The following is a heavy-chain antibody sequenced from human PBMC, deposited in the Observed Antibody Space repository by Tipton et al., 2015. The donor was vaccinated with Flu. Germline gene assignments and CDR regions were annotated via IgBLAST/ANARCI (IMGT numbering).Heavy chain of an antibody. CDR3: ARDQGVTGAMDV. J-gene: IGHJ6*02. D-gene: IGHD7-27*01. CDR2: IYVSGTT. CDR1: GGSIRSNF. Sequence: TLSLTCNVSGGSIRSNFWSWIRQPAGKGLEWIGRIYVSGTTNYNPSLRRRVTMSLDTSKNQVFLRLTSVTAADTAVYYCARDQGVTGAMDVWGQGTTVTVSS. V-gene: IGHV4-4*07.